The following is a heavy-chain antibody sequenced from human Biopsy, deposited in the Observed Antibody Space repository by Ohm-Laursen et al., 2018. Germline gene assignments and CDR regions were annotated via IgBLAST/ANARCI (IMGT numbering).Heavy chain of an antibody. Sequence: SLRLSCAASGFTCSNYAMSWVRQAPGKGLEWVSTITSSGGSTYFADSVKGRFTISRDNSKNRLYLQMNSLRGEDTAVYYCAKQGATILSSFDSWGQGTLVTVSS. D-gene: IGHD3-9*01. CDR3: AKQGATILSSFDS. CDR2: ITSSGGST. CDR1: GFTCSNYA. V-gene: IGHV3-23*01. J-gene: IGHJ5*01.